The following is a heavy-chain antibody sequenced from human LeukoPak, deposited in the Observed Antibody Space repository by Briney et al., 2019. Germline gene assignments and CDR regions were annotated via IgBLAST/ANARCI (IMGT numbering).Heavy chain of an antibody. J-gene: IGHJ5*02. CDR3: AKGYYYGSGSFRWFDP. D-gene: IGHD3-10*01. CDR2: ISAGGGTT. CDR1: GFTFSSYA. V-gene: IGHV3-23*01. Sequence: GGSLRLSCADSGFTFSSYAMSWVRQAPGKGLEWVSAISAGGGTTYYADSVKGRFTISRDKSKNTPYLQMNSLRAEDTAVYYCAKGYYYGSGSFRWFDPWGQGTLVTVSS.